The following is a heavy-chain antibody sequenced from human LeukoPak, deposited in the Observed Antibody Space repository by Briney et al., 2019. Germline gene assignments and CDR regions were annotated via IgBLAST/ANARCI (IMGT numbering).Heavy chain of an antibody. Sequence: SETLSLTCAVYGGSFSGYYWSWIRQPPGKGLEWIGEINHSGSTNYNPSLKSLVTISVDTSKNQFYLKLSSVTAADTAVYYCARPVGQDNYYYYYGMDVWGQGTTVTVSS. CDR1: GGSFSGYY. V-gene: IGHV4-34*01. D-gene: IGHD3-16*01. CDR3: ARPVGQDNYYYYYGMDV. CDR2: INHSGST. J-gene: IGHJ6*02.